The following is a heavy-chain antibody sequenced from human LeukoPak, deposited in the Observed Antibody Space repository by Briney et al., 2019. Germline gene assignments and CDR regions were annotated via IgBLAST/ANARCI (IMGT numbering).Heavy chain of an antibody. V-gene: IGHV3-23*03. CDR3: ARDPRPVAAAGAYFDY. Sequence: PGGSLRLSCTVSGFTFSSHAWSWVRQAPGRGLEWVSCIDIGGDNTYYGDSVKGRFTISRDNAKNSLYLQMNSLRAEDTAVYYCARDPRPVAAAGAYFDYWGQGTLVTVSS. J-gene: IGHJ4*02. CDR1: GFTFSSHA. CDR2: IDIGGDNT. D-gene: IGHD6-13*01.